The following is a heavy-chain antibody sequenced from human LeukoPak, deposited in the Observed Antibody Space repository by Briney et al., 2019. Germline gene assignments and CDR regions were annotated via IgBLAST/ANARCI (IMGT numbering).Heavy chain of an antibody. CDR3: ARVVSIAVAGPTDY. V-gene: IGHV1-69*05. Sequence: SVKVSCKASGGTFSSYAISWVRQAPGQGLEWMGGIIPIFGTANYAQKLQGRVTMTTDTSTSTAYMELRSLRSDDTAVYYCARVVSIAVAGPTDYWGQGTLVTVSS. J-gene: IGHJ4*02. CDR1: GGTFSSYA. D-gene: IGHD6-19*01. CDR2: IIPIFGTA.